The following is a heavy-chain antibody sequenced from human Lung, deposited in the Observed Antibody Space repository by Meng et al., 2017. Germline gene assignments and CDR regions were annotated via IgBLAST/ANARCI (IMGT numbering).Heavy chain of an antibody. CDR1: GGSFSDYY. CDR3: ARGPTTMAHDFDY. CDR2: INHSGST. V-gene: IGHV4-34*01. J-gene: IGHJ4*02. D-gene: IGHD4-11*01. Sequence: QGQVQHWGAGLLKPSGTLSLACVVSGGSFSDYYWSWIRQPPGKGLEWIGEINHSGSTNYNPSLESRATISVDTSQNNLSLKLSSVTAADSAVYYCARGPTTMAHDFDYWGQGTLVTVSS.